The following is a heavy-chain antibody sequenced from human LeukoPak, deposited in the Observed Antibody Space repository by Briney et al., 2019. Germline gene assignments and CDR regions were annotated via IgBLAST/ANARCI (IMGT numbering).Heavy chain of an antibody. CDR3: EREGDILGATIDS. V-gene: IGHV4-38-2*02. D-gene: IGHD1-26*01. Sequence: KTSETLSLTCVASDYSISSGYFWGWIRRPPGKGVEWIGSISHSGTTYYNPSFKSRVTISLDTSKNQFSLKLKSVTAADTASYYCEREGDILGATIDSWGQGTLVTVSS. CDR1: DYSISSGYF. CDR2: ISHSGTT. J-gene: IGHJ4*02.